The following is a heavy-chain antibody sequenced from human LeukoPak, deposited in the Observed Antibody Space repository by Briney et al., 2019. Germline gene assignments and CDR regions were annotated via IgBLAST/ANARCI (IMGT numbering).Heavy chain of an antibody. CDR1: GFTFDDYG. J-gene: IGHJ4*02. V-gene: IGHV3-20*01. CDR3: ARGTLKAAATDFDY. Sequence: GGSLRLSCAASGFTFDDYGMSWVRQAPGKGLEWVSGINWNGGSTGYADSVKGRFTISRDNAKNSLYLQMNSLRAEDTALYHCARGTLKAAATDFDYWGQGTLVTVSS. CDR2: INWNGGST. D-gene: IGHD6-13*01.